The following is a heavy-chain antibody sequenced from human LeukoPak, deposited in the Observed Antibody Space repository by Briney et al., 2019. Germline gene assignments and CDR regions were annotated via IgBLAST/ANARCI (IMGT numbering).Heavy chain of an antibody. CDR3: AAPILHHTYFFDY. D-gene: IGHD3-3*01. J-gene: IGHJ4*02. CDR2: INPNSGGT. Sequence: ASVKVSCKSSGYTFRDYFLHWVRQAPGQGLEWMGWINPNSGGTKYAQKFQGRVTMTRDTSINTAYMEPSSLRSDDTAVYYCAAPILHHTYFFDYWGQGTQVTVSS. CDR1: GYTFRDYF. V-gene: IGHV1-2*02.